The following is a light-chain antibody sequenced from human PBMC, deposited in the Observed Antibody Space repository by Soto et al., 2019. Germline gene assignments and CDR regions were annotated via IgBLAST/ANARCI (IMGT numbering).Light chain of an antibody. CDR3: QEFSSYPLT. Sequence: EFVLTQSPGTLSLSPGERATLSCRASQTVRNNYLAWYQQKPGQAPRLLIYDASSRATGIPDRFSGGGSGTYGTLTSSRLEPEDFAVYYCQEFSSYPLTFGGGTKVEIK. CDR1: QTVRNNY. V-gene: IGKV3-20*01. J-gene: IGKJ4*01. CDR2: DAS.